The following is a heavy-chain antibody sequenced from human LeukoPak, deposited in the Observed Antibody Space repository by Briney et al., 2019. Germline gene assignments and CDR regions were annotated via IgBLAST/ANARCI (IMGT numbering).Heavy chain of an antibody. Sequence: GGSLRLSCAASGFTFSSYAMSWVRQAPGKGLEWVSAISGSGGSTYYTDSVKGRFTISRDNSKSTLYLQMNSLRAEDTAVYYCANDYSNYYSYGMDVWGQGTTVTVSS. J-gene: IGHJ6*02. D-gene: IGHD4-11*01. CDR1: GFTFSSYA. CDR3: ANDYSNYYSYGMDV. V-gene: IGHV3-23*01. CDR2: ISGSGGST.